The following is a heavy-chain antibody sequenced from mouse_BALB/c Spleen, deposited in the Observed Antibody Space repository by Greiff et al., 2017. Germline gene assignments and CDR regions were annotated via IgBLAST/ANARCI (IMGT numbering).Heavy chain of an antibody. Sequence: DVKLQESGPGLVKPSQTVSLTCTVTGISITTGNYRWSWIRQFPGNKLEWIGYIYYSGTITYNPSLTSRTTITRDTSKNQFFLEMNSLTAEDTATYYCARERGYYGYFDYWGQGTTLTVSS. V-gene: IGHV3-5*02. J-gene: IGHJ2*01. CDR3: ARERGYYGYFDY. CDR1: GISITTGNYR. CDR2: IYYSGTI. D-gene: IGHD1-1*01.